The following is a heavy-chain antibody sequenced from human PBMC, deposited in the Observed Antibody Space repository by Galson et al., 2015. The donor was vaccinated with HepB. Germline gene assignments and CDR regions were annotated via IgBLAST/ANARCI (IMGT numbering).Heavy chain of an antibody. J-gene: IGHJ6*02. CDR3: AKDGGYQLLSYDFGMYV. CDR1: GFTFSAYG. D-gene: IGHD2-2*01. Sequence: SLRLSCAASGFTFSAYGMHWVRQAPGKGLEWVAVISYDGTNKYHADSVKGRFTISRDNLKNTLDLQMNRLRAEDTAVYYCAKDGGYQLLSYDFGMYVWGQGITVSVSS. CDR2: ISYDGTNK. V-gene: IGHV3-30*18.